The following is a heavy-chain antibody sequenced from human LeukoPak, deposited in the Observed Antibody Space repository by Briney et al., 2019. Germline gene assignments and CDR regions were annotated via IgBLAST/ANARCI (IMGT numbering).Heavy chain of an antibody. CDR1: GFTFGSYA. CDR3: ARENIVVVPAAAHFDY. CDR2: ISGSGSST. J-gene: IGHJ4*02. Sequence: PGGSLRLSCAASGFTFGSYAMSWVRQAPGKGLEWVSVISGSGSSTYYADSVKGRFTISRDNSKNTLDLQMNSLRVEDTAVYYCARENIVVVPAAAHFDYWGQGTLVTVSS. D-gene: IGHD2-2*01. V-gene: IGHV3-23*01.